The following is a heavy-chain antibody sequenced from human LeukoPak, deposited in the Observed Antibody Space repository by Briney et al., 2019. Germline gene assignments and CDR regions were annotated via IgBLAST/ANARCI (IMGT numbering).Heavy chain of an antibody. V-gene: IGHV4-4*07. D-gene: IGHD6-13*01. CDR1: GGSINSYY. CDR2: IYTTGTT. CDR3: AREYSSTLSGIDS. Sequence: SETLSLTCTVSGGSINSYYWSWIRQAAGKGLEWIGRIYTTGTTNYNPTLNSRVTMSVDTSNNQFPLQLRSVTGAEPAVSYCAREYSSTLSGIDSWGQGTLVTVSS. J-gene: IGHJ5*01.